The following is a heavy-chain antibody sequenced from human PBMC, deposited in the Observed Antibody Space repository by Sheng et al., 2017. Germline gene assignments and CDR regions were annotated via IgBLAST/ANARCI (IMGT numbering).Heavy chain of an antibody. CDR1: GFTFSSYG. Sequence: QVQLVESGGGVVQPGGSLRLSCAASGFTFSSYGMHWVRQAPGKGLEWVAFIRYDGSNKYYADSVKGRFTISRDNSKNTLYLQMNSLRAEDTAVYYCAKATVSSGIGAFDIWGQGTMVTVSS. V-gene: IGHV3-30*02. CDR2: IRYDGSNK. CDR3: AKATVSSGIGAFDI. J-gene: IGHJ3*02. D-gene: IGHD4-17*01.